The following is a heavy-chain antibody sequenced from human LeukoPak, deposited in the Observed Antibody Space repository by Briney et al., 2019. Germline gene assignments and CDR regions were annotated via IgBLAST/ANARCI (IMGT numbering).Heavy chain of an antibody. J-gene: IGHJ4*02. CDR1: GFTFSSYG. CDR3: AKDYGSGSYSQFVFPYYFDY. Sequence: GGSLRLSCAASGFTFSSYGMHWVRQAPGKGLEWVAFIRYDGSNKYYADSVKGRFTISRDNSKNTLYLQMNSLRAEDTAVYYCAKDYGSGSYSQFVFPYYFDYWGQGTLVTVSS. D-gene: IGHD1-26*01. CDR2: IRYDGSNK. V-gene: IGHV3-30*02.